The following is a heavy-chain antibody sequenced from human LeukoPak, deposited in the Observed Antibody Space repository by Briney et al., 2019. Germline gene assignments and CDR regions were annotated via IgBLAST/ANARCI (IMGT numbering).Heavy chain of an antibody. D-gene: IGHD4-17*01. J-gene: IGHJ4*02. CDR3: AKDPRDYGDYRVVRLLGEYYFDY. CDR2: ISYDGSNK. CDR1: GFTFSSYG. Sequence: GGSLRLSCAASGFTFSSYGMHWVRQAPGKGLEWVAVISYDGSNKYYADSVKGRFTISRDNSKNTLYLQMNGLRAEDTAVYYRAKDPRDYGDYRVVRLLGEYYFDYWGQGTLVTVSS. V-gene: IGHV3-30*18.